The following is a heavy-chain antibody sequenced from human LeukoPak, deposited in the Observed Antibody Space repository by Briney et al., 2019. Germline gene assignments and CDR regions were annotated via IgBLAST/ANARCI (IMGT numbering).Heavy chain of an antibody. J-gene: IGHJ3*02. V-gene: IGHV3-30*03. CDR3: ARGTHYYNSFDI. D-gene: IGHD3-22*01. Sequence: PGGSLRLSCAASGFTFSSYGMHWVRQAPGKGLEWVAVISYDGSNKYYADSVKGRFTISRDNAKNSLYLQMNSLRAEDTAVYYCARGTHYYNSFDIWGQGTLVTVSS. CDR1: GFTFSSYG. CDR2: ISYDGSNK.